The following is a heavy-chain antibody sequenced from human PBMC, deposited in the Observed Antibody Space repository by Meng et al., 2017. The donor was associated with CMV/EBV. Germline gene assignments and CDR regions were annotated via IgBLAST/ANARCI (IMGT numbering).Heavy chain of an antibody. D-gene: IGHD2-2*01. CDR1: EYTLTGYY. J-gene: IGHJ4*02. Sequence: SCKHSEYTLTGYYIHWVRQAPGHGPEWMGWINPNGGGTNYAQKFQGRVTMTLDTSISTAYMELSRLRSDDTAVYYCARRIVVVPAAYLGYWGQGTLVTVS. V-gene: IGHV1-2*02. CDR3: ARRIVVVPAAYLGY. CDR2: INPNGGGT.